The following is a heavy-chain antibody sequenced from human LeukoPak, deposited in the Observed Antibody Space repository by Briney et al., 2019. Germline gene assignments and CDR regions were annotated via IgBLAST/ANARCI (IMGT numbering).Heavy chain of an antibody. CDR3: ARDLGYSYYDSSGYMDV. V-gene: IGHV4-59*11. Sequence: KSSETLSLTCSVSGGSLSSHYWSWIRQPPGKGLELIGHIHDTGSTLYNPSLRGRVTISLDTSNNQFSLKLTSMTAADTAVYYCARDLGYSYYDSSGYMDVWGKGTTVTVSS. D-gene: IGHD3-22*01. J-gene: IGHJ6*03. CDR1: GGSLSSHY. CDR2: IHDTGST.